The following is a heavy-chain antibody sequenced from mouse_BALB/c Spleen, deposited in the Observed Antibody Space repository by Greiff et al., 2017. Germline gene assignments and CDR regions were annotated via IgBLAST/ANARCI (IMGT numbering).Heavy chain of an antibody. V-gene: IGHV5-9-3*01. D-gene: IGHD4-1*01. CDR2: ISSGGSYT. CDR1: GFTFSSYA. J-gene: IGHJ4*01. CDR3: ARDDWDGNYYAMDY. Sequence: EVKLVESGGGLVKPGGSLKLSCAASGFTFSSYAMSWVRQTPEKRLEWVATISSGGSYTYYPDSVKGRFTISRDNAKNTLYLQMSSLRSEDTAMYYCARDDWDGNYYAMDYWGQGTSVTVSS.